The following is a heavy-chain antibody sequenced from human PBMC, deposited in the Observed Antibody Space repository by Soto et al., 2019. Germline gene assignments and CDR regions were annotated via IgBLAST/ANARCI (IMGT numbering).Heavy chain of an antibody. V-gene: IGHV2-5*02. D-gene: IGHD6-13*01. J-gene: IGHJ4*02. Sequence: QITLKESGPTLVKPTQTLTLTCTFSGFSLSTSGVGVGWIRQPPGKALEWLALIYWDDDKRYSPSLKTRLTITTDTSKNPVVLTMTNLDPVDTATYYCTHSAYSSSWYGVLFDYWGQGTLVTVSS. CDR1: GFSLSTSGVG. CDR3: THSAYSSSWYGVLFDY. CDR2: IYWDDDK.